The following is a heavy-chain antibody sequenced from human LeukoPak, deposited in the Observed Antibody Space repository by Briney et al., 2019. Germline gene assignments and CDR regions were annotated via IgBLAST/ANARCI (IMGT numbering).Heavy chain of an antibody. CDR3: ARAGWTTVTADY. D-gene: IGHD4-17*01. J-gene: IGHJ4*01. CDR2: INHSGST. CDR1: GGSFSGYY. Sequence: SETLSLTCAVYGGSFSGYYWSWIRQPPGKGLEWIGEINHSGSTNYNPSLKSRVTISVDTSKNQFSLKLSSVTAADTAVYYCARAGWTTVTADYWGQEPWSPSPQ. V-gene: IGHV4-34*01.